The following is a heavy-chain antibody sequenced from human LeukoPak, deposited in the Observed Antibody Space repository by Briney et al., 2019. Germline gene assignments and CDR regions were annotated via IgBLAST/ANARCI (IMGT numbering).Heavy chain of an antibody. D-gene: IGHD3-10*01. Sequence: PGGSLRLSCAASGSTFSSYSVNWVRQAPGKGLEWVSYISSSSTIYYADSVKGRFTISRDNAKNSLYLQMNSLRAEDTAVYYCAGLRGVIRGRAFDYWGQGTLVTVSS. CDR3: AGLRGVIRGRAFDY. CDR2: ISSSSTI. J-gene: IGHJ4*02. V-gene: IGHV3-48*04. CDR1: GSTFSSYS.